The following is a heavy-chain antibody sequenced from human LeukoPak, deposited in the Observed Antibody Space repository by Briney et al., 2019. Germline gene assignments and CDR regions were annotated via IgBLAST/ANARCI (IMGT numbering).Heavy chain of an antibody. D-gene: IGHD1-26*01. J-gene: IGHJ4*02. Sequence: GGSLRLSCAASGFTFSSSWMSWVRQAPGKGLEWVTNIKPDGSEKYYVDSVKGRFTISRDNAKKSLYLQMNSLRAEDTALYYCARDTVGATNYWGQGTLVTVSS. V-gene: IGHV3-7*01. CDR2: IKPDGSEK. CDR1: GFTFSSSW. CDR3: ARDTVGATNY.